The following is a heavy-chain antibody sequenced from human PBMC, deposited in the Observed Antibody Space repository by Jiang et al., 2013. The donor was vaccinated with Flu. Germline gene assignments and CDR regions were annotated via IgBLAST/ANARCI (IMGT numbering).Heavy chain of an antibody. D-gene: IGHD6-13*01. Sequence: GLVKPSETLSLTCTVSGGSISSYYWSWIRQPPGKGLEWIGYIYYSGSTNYNPSLKSRVTISVDTSKNQFSLKLSSVTAADTAVYYCARRRYSSSWYSAFDIWGQGTMVTVSS. CDR1: GGSISSYY. V-gene: IGHV4-59*08. J-gene: IGHJ3*02. CDR2: IYYSGST. CDR3: ARRRYSSSWYSAFDI.